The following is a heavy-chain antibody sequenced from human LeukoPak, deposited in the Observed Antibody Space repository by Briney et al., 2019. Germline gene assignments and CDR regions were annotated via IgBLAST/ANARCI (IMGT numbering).Heavy chain of an antibody. CDR3: AKGGEIDASPIDWYFGL. CDR2: ISYDGSNK. J-gene: IGHJ2*01. CDR1: GFTFSSYG. V-gene: IGHV3-30*18. D-gene: IGHD2-2*01. Sequence: GRSLRLSCAASGFTFSSYGMHWVRQAPGKGLEWVAVISYDGSNKYYADSVKGRFTISRDNSKNTLYLQMNSLRAEDTAVYYCAKGGEIDASPIDWYFGLWGRGTLVTVSS.